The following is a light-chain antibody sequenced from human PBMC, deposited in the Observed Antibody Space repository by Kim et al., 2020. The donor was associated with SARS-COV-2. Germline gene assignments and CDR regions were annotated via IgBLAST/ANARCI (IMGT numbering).Light chain of an antibody. CDR3: TSYAASDTP. V-gene: IGLV2-14*03. Sequence: QSALTQPASVSGSLGQSITISCTGTSSDVGPYDYVSSYQQHPGKAPKLIIYDVSHRPSGVSNRFSGSKSGNTASLTISGLQAEDEADYYCTSYAASDTPFGSGTKVTVL. J-gene: IGLJ1*01. CDR1: SSDVGPYDY. CDR2: DVS.